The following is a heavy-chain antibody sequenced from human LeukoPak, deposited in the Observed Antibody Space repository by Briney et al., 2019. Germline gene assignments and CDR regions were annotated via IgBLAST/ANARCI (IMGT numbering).Heavy chain of an antibody. J-gene: IGHJ4*02. CDR1: DYTLTRYG. D-gene: IGHD3-3*01. CDR2: ISAYNGNT. V-gene: IGHV1-18*01. Sequence: ASVKVSCKASDYTLTRYGISWVRQAPGQGLEWMGWISAYNGNTNYAQKLQGRVTMTTDTSTSTAYMELRSLRSDDTAVYYCARASEYYDFGSGYSSRTYYFDYWGQGTLVTVSS. CDR3: ARASEYYDFGSGYSSRTYYFDY.